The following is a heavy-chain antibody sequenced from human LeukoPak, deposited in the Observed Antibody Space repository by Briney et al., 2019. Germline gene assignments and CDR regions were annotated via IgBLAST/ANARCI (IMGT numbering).Heavy chain of an antibody. CDR2: IYYSGST. D-gene: IGHD3-10*01. Sequence: SETLSLTCTVSGGSISSHYWSWIRQPPGKGLEWIGYIYYSGSTNYNPSLKSRVTISVDTSKNQFSLKLSSVTAADTAVYYCARAAWFGELLAAFDIWGQGTMVTVSS. CDR1: GGSISSHY. J-gene: IGHJ3*02. CDR3: ARAAWFGELLAAFDI. V-gene: IGHV4-59*11.